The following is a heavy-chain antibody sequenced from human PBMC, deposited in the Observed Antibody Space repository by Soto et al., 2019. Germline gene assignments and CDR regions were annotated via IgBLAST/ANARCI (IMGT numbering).Heavy chain of an antibody. J-gene: IGHJ5*02. CDR3: ARRERAAGTDWWFDP. CDR1: GDSISSGGFS. Sequence: SETLSLTCAVSGDSISSGGFSWSWIRQPPGKGLEWIGYIYHSGSTYYSPSLKSRVTISVDTSKNQFSLKLSSVTAADTAVYYCARRERAAGTDWWFDPWGQGTLVTVSS. V-gene: IGHV4-30-2*01. D-gene: IGHD6-13*01. CDR2: IYHSGST.